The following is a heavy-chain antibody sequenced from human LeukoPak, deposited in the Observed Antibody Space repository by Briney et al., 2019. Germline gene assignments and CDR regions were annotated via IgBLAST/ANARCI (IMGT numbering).Heavy chain of an antibody. V-gene: IGHV3-30*03. CDR3: ARGGSDILTQHDY. J-gene: IGHJ4*02. CDR2: ISYDGSNK. Sequence: GRSLRLSCAASGFTFSSYGMHWVRQAPGKGLEWVAVISYDGSNKYYADSVKGRFTISRDNAKNSLYLQMNSLRAEDTAVYYCARGGSDILTQHDYWGQGTLVTVSS. CDR1: GFTFSSYG. D-gene: IGHD3-9*01.